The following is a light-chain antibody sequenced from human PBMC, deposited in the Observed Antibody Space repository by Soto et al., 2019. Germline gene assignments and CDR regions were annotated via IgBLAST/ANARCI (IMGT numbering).Light chain of an antibody. CDR2: GAS. CDR1: QSVSSSY. Sequence: EIVLTQSPGTLSLSPGERATLSCRASQSVSSSYLAWHQQKPGQAPRLLIYGASSRATGIPDRFSGSGSGTDFTLTISRLEPEDFAVYYCQQYGCPRMYTFGQGTKLEIK. V-gene: IGKV3-20*01. J-gene: IGKJ2*01. CDR3: QQYGCPRMYT.